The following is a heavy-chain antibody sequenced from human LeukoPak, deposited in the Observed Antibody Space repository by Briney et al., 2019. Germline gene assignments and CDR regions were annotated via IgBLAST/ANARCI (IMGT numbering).Heavy chain of an antibody. J-gene: IGHJ3*02. CDR1: GFTFSNFW. D-gene: IGHD1-7*01. V-gene: IGHV3-21*01. CDR3: AREGDNWNSDAFDI. Sequence: GGSLRLSCAASGFTFSNFWMNWVRQAPGKGLEWVSSISSSSSYIYYADSVKGRFTISRDNAKNSLYLQMNSLRAEDTAVCYCAREGDNWNSDAFDIWGQGTMVTVSS. CDR2: ISSSSSYI.